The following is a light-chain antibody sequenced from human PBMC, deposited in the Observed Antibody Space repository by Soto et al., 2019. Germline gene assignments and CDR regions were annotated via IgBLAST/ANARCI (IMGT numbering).Light chain of an antibody. CDR3: QQYGSSGT. CDR1: QSVSKNY. J-gene: IGKJ1*01. CDR2: GAS. Sequence: VLTQSPCTLALSPGERATLSCGASQSVSKNYLAWYQQKPGHAPSLLIYGASNRATGIPDRFSGSGSGTYFTLTISRLEPEDFAVYYCQQYGSSGTFGQGTKVDIK. V-gene: IGKV3-20*01.